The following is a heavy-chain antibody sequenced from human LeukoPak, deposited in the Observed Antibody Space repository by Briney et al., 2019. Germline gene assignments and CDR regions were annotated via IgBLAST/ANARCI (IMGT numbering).Heavy chain of an antibody. V-gene: IGHV3-23*01. CDR3: AKPPSVDNFEY. D-gene: IGHD5-12*01. Sequence: GGSLRLSCAASGFTFNNYAMSWVRQAPGKGLEWVSAISGSGGTYYADSVKGRFIISRANSKNTLYLKMNSLKAEDTAIYYCAKPPSVDNFEYWGQGTLVTVSS. J-gene: IGHJ4*02. CDR1: GFTFNNYA. CDR2: ISGSGGT.